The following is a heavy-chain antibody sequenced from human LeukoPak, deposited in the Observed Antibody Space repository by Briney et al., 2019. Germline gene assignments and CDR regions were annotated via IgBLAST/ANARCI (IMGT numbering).Heavy chain of an antibody. CDR2: ISGSGGST. V-gene: IGHV3-23*01. Sequence: GGSLRLSCAASGFTFSSYAMSWVRQAPGKGLEWVSAISGSGGSTYYADSVKGRFTISRDNSKNTLYLQMNSLRADDMAVYYCAKSTMIVVVIPPFDYWGQGTLVTVSS. J-gene: IGHJ4*02. CDR3: AKSTMIVVVIPPFDY. CDR1: GFTFSSYA. D-gene: IGHD3-22*01.